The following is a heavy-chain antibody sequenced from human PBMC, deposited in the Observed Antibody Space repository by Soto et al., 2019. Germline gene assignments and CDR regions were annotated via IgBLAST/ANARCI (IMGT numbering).Heavy chain of an antibody. J-gene: IGHJ6*02. V-gene: IGHV1-3*01. Sequence: QVQLVQSGAEVKKPGASVKVSCKASGYTFTTYALHWVRQAPGQRPEWMGWIKPASGHTKYSKKFQDRVTITRDTSASTGYMELSSMRATDTAVYYCGRSVVGATGEILYNAMDVWGQGTTVSVSS. D-gene: IGHD1-26*01. CDR1: GYTFTTYA. CDR3: GRSVVGATGEILYNAMDV. CDR2: IKPASGHT.